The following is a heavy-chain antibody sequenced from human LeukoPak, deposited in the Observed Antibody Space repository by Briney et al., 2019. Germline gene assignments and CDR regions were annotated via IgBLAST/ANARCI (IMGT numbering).Heavy chain of an antibody. CDR1: GFTFSDYY. Sequence: PGRSLRLSCAASGFTFSDYYMSWIRQAPGKGLEWVSYISSSGSTIYYADSVKGRFTISRDNAKNPLYLQMNSLRAEDTAVYYCARDYYDSSGYLHYWGQGTLVTVSS. CDR3: ARDYYDSSGYLHY. V-gene: IGHV3-11*01. D-gene: IGHD3-22*01. J-gene: IGHJ4*02. CDR2: ISSSGSTI.